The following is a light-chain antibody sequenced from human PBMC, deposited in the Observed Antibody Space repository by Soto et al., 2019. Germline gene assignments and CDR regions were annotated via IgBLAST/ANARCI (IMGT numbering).Light chain of an antibody. CDR1: SSDVGSYNR. CDR3: SLYTSSSTYV. Sequence: QSVLTQPPSVSGSPGQSVTISCTGTSSDVGSYNRVSWYQQPPGTAPKVMIYEVSNRPSGVPGRFSGSKSGNTASLTISGLQAEDEADYYCSLYTSSSTYVFGTGTKVTVL. J-gene: IGLJ1*01. V-gene: IGLV2-18*01. CDR2: EVS.